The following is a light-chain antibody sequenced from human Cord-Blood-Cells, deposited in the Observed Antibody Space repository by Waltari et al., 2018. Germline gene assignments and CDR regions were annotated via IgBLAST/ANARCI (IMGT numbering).Light chain of an antibody. Sequence: QSALTQPASVSGSPGQSITISCTGTSRDVGGYNYVSWYQQHPGKAPKLMIYDVSKRPSGVSNRFSGSKSGNTASLTISGLQAEDEADYYCSSYTSSSTSEFGGGTKLTVL. CDR2: DVS. CDR1: SRDVGGYNY. V-gene: IGLV2-14*01. CDR3: SSYTSSSTSE. J-gene: IGLJ3*02.